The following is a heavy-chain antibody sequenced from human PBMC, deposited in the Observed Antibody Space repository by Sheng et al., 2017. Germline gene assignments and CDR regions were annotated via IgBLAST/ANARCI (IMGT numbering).Heavy chain of an antibody. V-gene: IGHV3-30*04. J-gene: IGHJ4*02. D-gene: IGHD3-22*01. CDR1: VFTFSSNA. CDR2: ISYDGSNK. CDR3: AREDSRYYYDSSGFYDY. Sequence: QVQLVESGGGVVQPGRSLRLSCAASVFTFSSNAMHWVRQAPGKGLEWVALISYDGSNKYYADSVKGRFTISRDNSKNTLYLQMNSLRAEDTAVYYCAREDSRYYYDSSGFYDYWGQGTLVTVSS.